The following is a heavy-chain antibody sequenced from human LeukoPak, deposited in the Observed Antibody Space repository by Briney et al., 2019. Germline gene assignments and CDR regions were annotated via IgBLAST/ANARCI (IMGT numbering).Heavy chain of an antibody. CDR3: ARGAIFGVTPRGYGMDV. D-gene: IGHD3-3*01. CDR1: GYTFTIYD. J-gene: IGHJ6*02. V-gene: IGHV1-8*01. Sequence: SVKVSCKASGYTFTIYDINWVRQAPGQGLEWVGWMNPNNGGTVYAQKFQGRVTMTRETSTGTLYMELNSLRSEDTAVYYCARGAIFGVTPRGYGMDVWGQGTTVTVSS. CDR2: MNPNNGGT.